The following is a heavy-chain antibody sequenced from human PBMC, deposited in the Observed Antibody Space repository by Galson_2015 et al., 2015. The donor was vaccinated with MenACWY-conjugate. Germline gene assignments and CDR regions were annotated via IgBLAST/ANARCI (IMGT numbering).Heavy chain of an antibody. Sequence: SVKVSCKASGHTFITSSIHWVRQAPGQGLEGMGMINPSGTSTTHAQKFQDRVTTTRDTSTSTVYMELRSLSSDDTAVYYCARDRDSATVLIIPAAFDSWGQGTLVTVSS. CDR1: GHTFITSS. J-gene: IGHJ4*02. D-gene: IGHD2-2*01. V-gene: IGHV1-46*01. CDR3: ARDRDSATVLIIPAAFDS. CDR2: INPSGTST.